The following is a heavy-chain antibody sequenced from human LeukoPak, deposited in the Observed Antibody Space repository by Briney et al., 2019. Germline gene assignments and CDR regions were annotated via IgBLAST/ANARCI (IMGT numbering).Heavy chain of an antibody. CDR2: MYSGGST. CDR3: ARGWIRERDPYFDY. Sequence: GGSLRLSCAASGFTVSTNYMSWVRQAPGKGLEWVSVMYSGGSTYYADSVKGRFTISRDNSKNTLYLQMNSLRAEDTAVYYCARGWIRERDPYFDYWGQGTLVTVSS. D-gene: IGHD5-18*01. CDR1: GFTVSTNY. V-gene: IGHV3-66*01. J-gene: IGHJ4*02.